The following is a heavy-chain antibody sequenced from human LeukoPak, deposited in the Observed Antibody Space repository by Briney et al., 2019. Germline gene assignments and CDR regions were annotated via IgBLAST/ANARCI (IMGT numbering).Heavy chain of an antibody. J-gene: IGHJ4*02. CDR1: GFTFSSYE. Sequence: SGGSLRLSCAASGFTFSSYEMNWVRQAPGKGLEWVSYISSSGSTIYYADSVKGRFTISRDNSKNTLYLQMNSLRAEDTAVYYCASGSGEFDYWGQGTLVTVSS. D-gene: IGHD3-10*01. CDR3: ASGSGEFDY. V-gene: IGHV3-48*03. CDR2: ISSSGSTI.